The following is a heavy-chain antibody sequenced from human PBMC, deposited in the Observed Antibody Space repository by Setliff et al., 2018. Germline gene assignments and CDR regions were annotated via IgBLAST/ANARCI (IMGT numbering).Heavy chain of an antibody. Sequence: SETLSLTCTVSGGSISSGTYYWSWIRQPAGKGLEWIGRLHTSGSIDYNPSLKSRVTISVDTSKNQFSLRLRSVTAADTAVYYCARVDFTMIQGVIGHWGQGTLVTVSS. J-gene: IGHJ1*01. CDR2: LHTSGSI. CDR1: GGSISSGTYY. CDR3: ARVDFTMIQGVIGH. D-gene: IGHD3-10*01. V-gene: IGHV4-61*02.